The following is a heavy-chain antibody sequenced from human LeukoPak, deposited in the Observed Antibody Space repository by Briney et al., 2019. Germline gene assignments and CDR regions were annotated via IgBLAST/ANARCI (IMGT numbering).Heavy chain of an antibody. CDR2: IWYDGSSK. Sequence: PGRSLRLSCAASGFTFRSYGMHWVRQAPGKGLEWVAVIWYDGSSKYYADSVKGRFTISRDNSKNTLYLQMNSLRAEDTAVYYCARGLPDKYYYYYYGMDVWGQGTTVTVSS. CDR3: ARGLPDKYYYYYYGMDV. V-gene: IGHV3-33*01. CDR1: GFTFRSYG. J-gene: IGHJ6*02.